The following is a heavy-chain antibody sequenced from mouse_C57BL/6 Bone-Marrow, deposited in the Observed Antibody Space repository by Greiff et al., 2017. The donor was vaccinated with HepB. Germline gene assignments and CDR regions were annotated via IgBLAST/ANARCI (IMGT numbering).Heavy chain of an antibody. CDR2: SRNKANDYTT. D-gene: IGHD2-4*01. CDR3: ARDADDYDVRFAY. V-gene: IGHV7-1*01. CDR1: GFTFSDFY. Sequence: EVQVVESGGGLVQSGRSLRLSCATSGFTFSDFYMEWVRQAPGKGLEWIAASRNKANDYTTEYSASVKGRFIVSRDTSQSILYLQMNALRADDTAIYYCARDADDYDVRFAYWGQGTLVTVSA. J-gene: IGHJ3*01.